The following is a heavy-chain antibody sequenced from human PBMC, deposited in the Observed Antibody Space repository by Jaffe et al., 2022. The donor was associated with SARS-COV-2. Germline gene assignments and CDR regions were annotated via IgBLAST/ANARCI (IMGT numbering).Heavy chain of an antibody. CDR3: ARGGYSYGYVAY. CDR2: IYTTGST. Sequence: QVQLQESGPGLVKPSQTLSLTCTVSGDSISSGSNYWSWIRQPAGKGLEWIGRIYTTGSTSYNPSLKSRVTISMDTSENQFSLKLNSVTAADTAVYYCARGGYSYGYVAYWGQGTLVTVSS. J-gene: IGHJ4*02. D-gene: IGHD5-18*01. V-gene: IGHV4-61*02. CDR1: GDSISSGSNY.